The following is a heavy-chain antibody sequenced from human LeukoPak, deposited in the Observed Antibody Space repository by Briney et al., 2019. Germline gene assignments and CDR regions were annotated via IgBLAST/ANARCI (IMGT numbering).Heavy chain of an antibody. J-gene: IGHJ6*03. V-gene: IGHV4-59*11. CDR1: GGSISSHY. CDR2: IYYSGST. CDR3: ARDSRYYYYYMDV. Sequence: SETLSLTCTVSGGSISSHYWSWIRQPPGKGLEWIGYIYYSGSTNYNPSLKSRVTISVDTSENQFSLKLSSVTAADTAVYYCARDSRYYYYYMDVWGKGTTVTVSS.